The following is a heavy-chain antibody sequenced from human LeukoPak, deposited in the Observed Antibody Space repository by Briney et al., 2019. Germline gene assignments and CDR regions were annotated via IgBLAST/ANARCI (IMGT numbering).Heavy chain of an antibody. D-gene: IGHD5/OR15-5a*01. V-gene: IGHV4-59*08. CDR3: ARHRLNFDY. Sequence: SETLSLTCIVSGGSISSYYWSWIRQPPGKGLEWIGYIYYTGNTNYNPSLKSRVTILVDTSKNQFSLKLTSVTAADTAVYSCARHRLNFDYWGQGTLVTVSS. CDR1: GGSISSYY. J-gene: IGHJ4*02. CDR2: IYYTGNT.